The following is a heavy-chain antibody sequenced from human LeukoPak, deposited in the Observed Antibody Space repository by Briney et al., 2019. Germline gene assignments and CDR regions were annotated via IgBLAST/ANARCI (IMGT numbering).Heavy chain of an antibody. CDR1: GFTFSSYW. CDR3: ARGQQQLGSSNFDY. Sequence: GGSLRLSCAASGFTFSSYWMHLVRQAPGKGLVWVLRINSDESSTSYAGSVKGRFTISRDSAKNTLYLQMNSLRAEDTAVYYCARGQQQLGSSNFDYWGQGTLVTVSS. CDR2: INSDESST. D-gene: IGHD6-13*01. J-gene: IGHJ4*02. V-gene: IGHV3-74*01.